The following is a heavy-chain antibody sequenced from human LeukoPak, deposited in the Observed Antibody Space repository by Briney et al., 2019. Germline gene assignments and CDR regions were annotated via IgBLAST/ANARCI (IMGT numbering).Heavy chain of an antibody. Sequence: TGGSLRLSCVASGFTFSTYWMHWVRQAPGKGLLWVSRINSDGRTTNYADSVRGRFTISRDNARNTLYLQMNSLRDDDTAVYYCVTAGNYRFDNWGQGTLVTVSS. V-gene: IGHV3-74*01. D-gene: IGHD5-24*01. CDR2: INSDGRTT. J-gene: IGHJ4*02. CDR3: VTAGNYRFDN. CDR1: GFTFSTYW.